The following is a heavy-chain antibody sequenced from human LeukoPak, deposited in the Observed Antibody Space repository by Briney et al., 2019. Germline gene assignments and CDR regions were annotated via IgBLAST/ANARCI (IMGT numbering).Heavy chain of an antibody. D-gene: IGHD3-22*01. CDR3: ARASYSYDINGWVPFDY. Sequence: TSETLSLTCTVSGNSINSGDNYWSWIRQPAGKGLEWIGRIYTSGSTNYNPSLKSRVTISGDTSKNQFSPRLSSVTAADTAVYYCARASYSYDINGWVPFDYWGQGTLVTVSS. CDR2: IYTSGST. J-gene: IGHJ4*02. V-gene: IGHV4-61*02. CDR1: GNSINSGDNY.